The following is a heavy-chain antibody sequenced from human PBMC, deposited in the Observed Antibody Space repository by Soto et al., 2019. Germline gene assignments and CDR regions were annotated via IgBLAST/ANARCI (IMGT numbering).Heavy chain of an antibody. CDR1: GGTFSSYA. CDR3: ARRSDTAMNYYYYGMDV. Sequence: SVKVSCKASGGTFSSYAISWVRQAPGQGLEWMGGIIPIFGTANYAQKFQGRVTITADGSTSTAYMELSSLRSEDTAVYYCARRSDTAMNYYYYGMDVWGQGTTVTVSS. J-gene: IGHJ6*02. V-gene: IGHV1-69*13. CDR2: IIPIFGTA. D-gene: IGHD5-18*01.